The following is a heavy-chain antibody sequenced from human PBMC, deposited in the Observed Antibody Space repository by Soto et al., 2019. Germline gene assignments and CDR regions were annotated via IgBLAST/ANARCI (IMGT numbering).Heavy chain of an antibody. J-gene: IGHJ6*02. V-gene: IGHV3-23*01. D-gene: IGHD2-2*01. CDR2: ISGSGGST. Sequence: PGGSLRLSCAASGFTFSSYAMSWVRQAPGKGLEWVSAISGSGGSTYYADSVKGRFTISRDNSKNTLYLQMNSLRAEDTAVYYCAKGRYCSSTSCWYPYYYYGMDVWGQGTTVTVSS. CDR3: AKGRYCSSTSCWYPYYYYGMDV. CDR1: GFTFSSYA.